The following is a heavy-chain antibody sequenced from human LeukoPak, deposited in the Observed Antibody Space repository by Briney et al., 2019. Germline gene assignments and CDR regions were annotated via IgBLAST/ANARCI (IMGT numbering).Heavy chain of an antibody. V-gene: IGHV4-59*01. CDR1: GGSISSYY. J-gene: IGHJ4*02. Sequence: KTSETLSLTCTVSGGSISSYYWSWIRQPPGKGLEWIGYIYYSGSTNYNPSLKSRVTLSVDTSKNQFSLKLSSVTAADTAVYYCATYYDFWSGYLSWGQGTLVTVSS. CDR2: IYYSGST. CDR3: ATYYDFWSGYLS. D-gene: IGHD3-3*01.